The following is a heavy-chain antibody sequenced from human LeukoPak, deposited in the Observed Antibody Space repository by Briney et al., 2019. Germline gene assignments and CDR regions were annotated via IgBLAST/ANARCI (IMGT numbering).Heavy chain of an antibody. CDR3: SRDLVGSHTGYSSGAWDY. CDR2: INPNSGGT. Sequence: ASVKVSCKTSGYTFTGYYMHWVRQAPGQGLEWMGWINPNSGGTNYAQKCQGRVTMTRDTSISTAYMELGSVICDYTAVYQCSRDLVGSHTGYSSGAWDYWGQGTLVTVSS. V-gene: IGHV1-2*02. D-gene: IGHD3-9*01. J-gene: IGHJ4*02. CDR1: GYTFTGYY.